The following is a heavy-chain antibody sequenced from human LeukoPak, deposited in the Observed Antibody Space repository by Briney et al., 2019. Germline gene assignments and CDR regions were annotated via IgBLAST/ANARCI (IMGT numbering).Heavy chain of an antibody. D-gene: IGHD6-13*01. CDR2: IYHSGST. Sequence: SETLSLTCTVSGYPISSGYYWGWIRQPPGKGLEWIGSIYHSGSTYYNPSLKSRVTISVDTSKNQFSLKLSSVTAADTAVYYCARDPRIAAVNWFDPWGQGTLVTVSS. J-gene: IGHJ5*02. CDR1: GYPISSGYY. V-gene: IGHV4-38-2*02. CDR3: ARDPRIAAVNWFDP.